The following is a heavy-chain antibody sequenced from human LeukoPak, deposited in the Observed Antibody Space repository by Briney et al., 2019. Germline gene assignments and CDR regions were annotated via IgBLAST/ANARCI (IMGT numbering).Heavy chain of an antibody. Sequence: ASVKVSCKASGGTFSSYAISWVRQAPGQGLEWMGWISAYNGNTNYAQKLQGRVTMTTDTSTSTAYMELRSLRSDDTAVYYCARDFPYCSSTSCYDYWGQGTLVTVSS. J-gene: IGHJ4*02. CDR1: GGTFSSYA. D-gene: IGHD2-2*01. CDR2: ISAYNGNT. CDR3: ARDFPYCSSTSCYDY. V-gene: IGHV1-18*01.